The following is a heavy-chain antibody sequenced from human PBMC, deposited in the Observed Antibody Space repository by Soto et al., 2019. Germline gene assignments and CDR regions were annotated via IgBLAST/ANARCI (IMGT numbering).Heavy chain of an antibody. CDR1: GFTFSSYA. D-gene: IGHD5-12*01. CDR3: ARDPQRPRLEGDGYKDWYFDL. Sequence: QVQLVESGGGVVQPGRSLRLSCAASGFTFSSYAMHWVRQAPGKGLEWVAVISYDGSNKYYADSVKGRFTISRDNSKNTLYLQMNRLRAEDTAVYYCARDPQRPRLEGDGYKDWYFDLWGRGTLVTVSS. V-gene: IGHV3-30-3*01. J-gene: IGHJ2*01. CDR2: ISYDGSNK.